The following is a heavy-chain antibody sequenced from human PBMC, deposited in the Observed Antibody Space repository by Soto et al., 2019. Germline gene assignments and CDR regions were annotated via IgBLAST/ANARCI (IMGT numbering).Heavy chain of an antibody. CDR3: ATPELRDLGYSYGS. CDR2: MNPNNGYA. V-gene: IGHV1-8*01. D-gene: IGHD5-18*01. J-gene: IGHJ4*02. CDR1: GYTFTSYD. Sequence: GASVKVSCKASGYTFTSYDINWVRQAAGQGLEWMGWMNPNNGYAGYAQIFQGRVSMTWNTSINTAYMELSSLRSEDTAVYYCATPELRDLGYSYGSWGQGTLVTVSS.